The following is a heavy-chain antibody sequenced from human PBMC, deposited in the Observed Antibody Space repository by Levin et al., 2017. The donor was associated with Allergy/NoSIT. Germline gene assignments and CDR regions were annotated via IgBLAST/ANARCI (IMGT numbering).Heavy chain of an antibody. D-gene: IGHD3-10*01. V-gene: IGHV3-74*01. CDR2: IKTDGSRT. Sequence: GASVKVSCAASGFTFRSYGMHWVRQAPGKGLVWVSHIKTDGSRTDYADSVQGRFTISRDNAKNMLYLQMNSLRVEDTAVYYCARGGSDVWGKGTTVTVSS. CDR3: ARGGSDV. CDR1: GFTFRSYG. J-gene: IGHJ6*04.